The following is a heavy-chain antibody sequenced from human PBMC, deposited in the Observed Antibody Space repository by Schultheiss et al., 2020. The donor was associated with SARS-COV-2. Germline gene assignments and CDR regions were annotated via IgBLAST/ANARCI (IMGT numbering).Heavy chain of an antibody. Sequence: GESLKISCVASGFRFSDYGMHWVRQTPGKGLEWVAVISYDGSNKYYADSVKGRFTISRDNSKNTLYLQMNSLRAEDTAVYYCATLIAVAGTGAFDIWGQGTMVTVSS. V-gene: IGHV3-30*19. CDR2: ISYDGSNK. J-gene: IGHJ3*02. D-gene: IGHD6-19*01. CDR3: ATLIAVAGTGAFDI. CDR1: GFRFSDYG.